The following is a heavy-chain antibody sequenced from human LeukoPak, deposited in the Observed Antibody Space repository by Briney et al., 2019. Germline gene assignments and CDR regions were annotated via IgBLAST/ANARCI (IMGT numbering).Heavy chain of an antibody. CDR3: ARDRNWNFPF. CDR2: INPDSGST. CDR1: GYTFTASY. J-gene: IGHJ1*01. V-gene: IGHV1-2*02. Sequence: GASVKVSCKTSGYTFTASYMHWVRQAPGQGLEWMGWINPDSGSTNYAQRFQGRVTMTRDTSISTAYMELSSLRSGDTAVYYCARDRNWNFPFWGQGTLVPVSS. D-gene: IGHD1-20*01.